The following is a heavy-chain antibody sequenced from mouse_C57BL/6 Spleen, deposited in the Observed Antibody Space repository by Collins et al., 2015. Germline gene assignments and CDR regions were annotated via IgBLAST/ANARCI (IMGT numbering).Heavy chain of an antibody. D-gene: IGHD2-3*01. J-gene: IGHJ3*01. CDR2: INTYSGVP. V-gene: IGHV9-3*01. CDR3: ARWGGDGHYPFAY. Sequence: QIQLVQSGPELKKPGETVKISCKASGYTFTTYGMSWVKQAPGKGLKWMGWINTYSGVPTYADDFKGRFAFSLETSASTAYLQINNLKNEDTAPYFCARWGGDGHYPFAYWGQGTLVTVSA. CDR1: GYTFTTYG.